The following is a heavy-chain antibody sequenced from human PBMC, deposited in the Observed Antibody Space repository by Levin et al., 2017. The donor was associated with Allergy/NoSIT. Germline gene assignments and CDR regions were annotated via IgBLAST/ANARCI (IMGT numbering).Heavy chain of an antibody. CDR3: AREAPTFEF. J-gene: IGHJ1*01. CDR1: GYIFTNYY. CDR2: INPSGDNT. V-gene: IGHV1-46*01. D-gene: IGHD3-10*01. Sequence: ASVKVSCKASGYIFTNYYLRWVRQAPGQGLEWMGIINPSGDNTMYAQKFQGRVTMTSDTSSSTVYMELSSLRPEDTAVYYCAREAPTFEFWGQGTLVTVSS.